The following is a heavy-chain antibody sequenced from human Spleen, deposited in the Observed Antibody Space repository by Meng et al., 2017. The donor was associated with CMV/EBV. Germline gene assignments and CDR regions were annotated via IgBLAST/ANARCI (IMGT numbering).Heavy chain of an antibody. Sequence: SVKVSCKASGGTSSTYAISWVRQAPGQGLEWMGGIIPIFGTVNYAQRFQGRVSITADESTSTALMELTSLRSEDTAVYYCGRSLSVATDSGIDSWGQGTLVTVSS. CDR1: GGTSSTYA. J-gene: IGHJ4*02. V-gene: IGHV1-69*13. CDR3: GRSLSVATDSGIDS. CDR2: IIPIFGTV. D-gene: IGHD2-15*01.